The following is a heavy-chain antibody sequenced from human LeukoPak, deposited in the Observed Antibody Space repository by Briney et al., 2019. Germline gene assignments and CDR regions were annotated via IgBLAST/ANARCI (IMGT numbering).Heavy chain of an antibody. CDR2: IGGRGGST. Sequence: GGSLTLSCAASRFTFSSYAMNWVRQAPGKGLEWVSAIGGRGGSTYYADSVKGRFTISRDNSKNTLYLQMNSLRAEDTAIYYCAKSRPGMDVWGQGTTVTVSS. CDR1: RFTFSSYA. V-gene: IGHV3-23*01. J-gene: IGHJ6*02. CDR3: AKSRPGMDV.